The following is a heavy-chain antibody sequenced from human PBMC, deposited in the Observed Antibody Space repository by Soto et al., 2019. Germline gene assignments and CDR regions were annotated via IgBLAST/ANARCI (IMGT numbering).Heavy chain of an antibody. CDR2: IIPILGIA. D-gene: IGHD6-19*01. CDR3: ARARISPRYSSGWYVAFDI. Sequence: SVKVSCKASGGTFSSYTISWVRQAPGQGLEWMGRIIPILGIANYAQKFQGRVTITADKSTSTAYMELSSLRSEDTAVYYCARARISPRYSSGWYVAFDIWGQGTMVTVSS. CDR1: GGTFSSYT. V-gene: IGHV1-69*02. J-gene: IGHJ3*02.